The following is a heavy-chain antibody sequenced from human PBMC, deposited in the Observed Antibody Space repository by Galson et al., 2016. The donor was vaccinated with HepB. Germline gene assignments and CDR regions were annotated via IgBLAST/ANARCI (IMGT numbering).Heavy chain of an antibody. CDR3: ERVSTSYCSYSVCSNTRVIDY. CDR2: ISWDGVKT. J-gene: IGHJ4*02. V-gene: IGHV3-43*01. Sequence: SLRLSCAASGFTFDDCPMHWVRQAPGKGLEWVSLISWDGVKTLYGDSVKGRFTISRDNSKNFLYLQMNSLRTADTAIHYCERVSTSYCSYSVCSNTRVIDYWGQGTLVTVSS. CDR1: GFTFDDCP. D-gene: IGHD2-8*01.